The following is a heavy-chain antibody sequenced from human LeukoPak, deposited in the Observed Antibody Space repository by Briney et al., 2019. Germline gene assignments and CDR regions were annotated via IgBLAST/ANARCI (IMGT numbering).Heavy chain of an antibody. D-gene: IGHD1-26*01. Sequence: PGGSLRLSCAASGFTFSNYAMSWVRQAPGKGLEWVAKIKQDGSEIYYVDSVTGRFTISRDNAKNSLFLQMNSLRAEDTAVYYCAKDSGTYAFDYWGQGTLVTVSS. V-gene: IGHV3-7*04. CDR2: IKQDGSEI. CDR3: AKDSGTYAFDY. J-gene: IGHJ4*02. CDR1: GFTFSNYA.